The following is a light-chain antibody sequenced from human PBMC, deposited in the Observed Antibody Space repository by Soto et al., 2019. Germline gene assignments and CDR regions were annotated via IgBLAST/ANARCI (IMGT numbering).Light chain of an antibody. Sequence: EIVLTQSPATLSLSPGERATLSCRASQSVSSYLAWYQQKPGQAPRLLIYYASNRATGIPARFSGRGSGTDFTLTISSLEPEDFAVYYCQQRSNWPLTFGGGTKLEIK. CDR3: QQRSNWPLT. CDR2: YAS. J-gene: IGKJ4*01. V-gene: IGKV3-11*01. CDR1: QSVSSY.